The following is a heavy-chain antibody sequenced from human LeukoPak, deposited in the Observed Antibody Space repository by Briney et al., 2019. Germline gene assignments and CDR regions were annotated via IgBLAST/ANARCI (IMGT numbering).Heavy chain of an antibody. D-gene: IGHD6-19*01. V-gene: IGHV3-11*05. J-gene: IGHJ4*02. CDR2: ISSTSSYI. Sequence: GSLRLSCAASGFTFSDYYMSWIRQAPGKGLEWVSFISSTSSYIKDADSVKGRFTISRDNAKKSLYLQMNSLRAEDTAVYYCARDSSGWSVDYWGQGTLVTVSS. CDR1: GFTFSDYY. CDR3: ARDSSGWSVDY.